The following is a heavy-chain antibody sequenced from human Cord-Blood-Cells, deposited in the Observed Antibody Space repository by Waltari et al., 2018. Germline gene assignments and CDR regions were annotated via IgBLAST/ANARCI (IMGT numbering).Heavy chain of an antibody. CDR1: GGSISSSSYY. CDR3: ARTEYSSSWYFDY. V-gene: IGHV4-39*01. CDR2: IYSSGST. J-gene: IGHJ4*02. D-gene: IGHD6-13*01. Sequence: QLQLQESGPGLVKPSETLSLTCTVSGGSISSSSYYWGWIRQPPGKGLEWIGSIYSSGSTYYNPSLKSRVTISVDTSKNQFSLKLSSVTAADTAVYYCARTEYSSSWYFDYWGQGTLVTVSS.